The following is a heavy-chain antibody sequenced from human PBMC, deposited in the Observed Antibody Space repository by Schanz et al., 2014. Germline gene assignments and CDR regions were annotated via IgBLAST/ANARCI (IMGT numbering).Heavy chain of an antibody. V-gene: IGHV3-48*01. CDR1: GFTFSGYS. J-gene: IGHJ5*01. D-gene: IGHD4-17*01. Sequence: EVHLVESGGGLVQPGGSLRLSCAASGFTFSGYSMNWVRQAPGKGLEWISYITGTGTVIYADSVKGRFTISRDNGKNSLSLQMISLRVQDTAIYYCERDSNGDVGYRIGFDSWGQGMLVTVSS. CDR3: ERDSNGDVGYRIGFDS. CDR2: ITGTGTV.